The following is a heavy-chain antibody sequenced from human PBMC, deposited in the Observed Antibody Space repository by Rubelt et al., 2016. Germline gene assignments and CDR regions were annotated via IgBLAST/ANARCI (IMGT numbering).Heavy chain of an antibody. Sequence: QVQLQQCGAGLLKPSETLSLTCAVYRGSFSGYYWSWIRPPPGKGLEWIGRTYYSGSTYYNPSLMSRVTRSVDTSKNQCSLMLGAVTAADTAVYYCARHSHKCSSTSCGLNWFDPWGQGTLVTVSS. CDR2: TYYSGST. V-gene: IGHV4-34*01. D-gene: IGHD2-2*01. CDR3: ARHSHKCSSTSCGLNWFDP. CDR1: RGSFSGYY. J-gene: IGHJ5*02.